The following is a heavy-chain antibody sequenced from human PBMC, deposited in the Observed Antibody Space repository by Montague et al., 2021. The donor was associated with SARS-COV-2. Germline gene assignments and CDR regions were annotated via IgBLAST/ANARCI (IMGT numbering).Heavy chain of an antibody. CDR3: ARGLWFGELLSLYYYYGMDV. Sequence: CAISGDSVSSNSAAWNWIRQSPSRGPEWLGRTYYRSKWYNDYAVSVKSRITINPDTSKNQFSLQLNSVTPEDTAVYYCARGLWFGELLSLYYYYGMDVWGQGTTVTVSS. J-gene: IGHJ6*02. CDR1: GDSVSSNSAA. CDR2: TYYRSKWYN. D-gene: IGHD3-10*01. V-gene: IGHV6-1*01.